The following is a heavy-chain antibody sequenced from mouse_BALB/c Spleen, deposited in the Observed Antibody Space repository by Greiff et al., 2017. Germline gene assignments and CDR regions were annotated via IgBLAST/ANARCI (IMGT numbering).Heavy chain of an antibody. J-gene: IGHJ2*01. CDR3: ARAGFITTVVNYFDY. Sequence: EVKVEESGGGLVKPGGSLKLSCAASGFTFSSYAMSWVRQSPEKRLEWVAEISSGGSYTYYPDTVTGRFTISRDNAKNTLYLEMSSLRSEDTAMYYCARAGFITTVVNYFDYWGQGTTLTVSS. D-gene: IGHD1-1*01. CDR1: GFTFSSYA. V-gene: IGHV5-9-4*01. CDR2: ISSGGSYT.